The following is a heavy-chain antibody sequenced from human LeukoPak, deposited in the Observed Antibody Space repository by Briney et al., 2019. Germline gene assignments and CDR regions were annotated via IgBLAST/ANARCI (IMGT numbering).Heavy chain of an antibody. D-gene: IGHD3-10*01. Sequence: GGSLRLSCAASGFTFSNFEMNWVRQAPGRGLEWVAVISYDGSNKYYADSVKGRFTISRDNSKNTLYLQKNSLRAEDTAVYYCARDRYYYGSGSYWGRRLGYWGQGTLVTVSS. V-gene: IGHV3-30*01. CDR3: ARDRYYYGSGSYWGRRLGY. J-gene: IGHJ4*02. CDR2: ISYDGSNK. CDR1: GFTFSNFE.